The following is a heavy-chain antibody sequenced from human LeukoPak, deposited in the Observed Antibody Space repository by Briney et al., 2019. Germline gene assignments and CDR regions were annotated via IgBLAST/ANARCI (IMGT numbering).Heavy chain of an antibody. Sequence: SETLSLTCTVSGGSISSNYWSWIRQPAGKGLEWIGRIYTSGSTNYNPSLKSRVTMSVDTSKNQFSLKLSSVTAADTAVYYCARVKLYGDYSGPRRDWFHPWGQGTLVTVSS. J-gene: IGHJ5*02. CDR3: ARVKLYGDYSGPRRDWFHP. CDR2: IYTSGST. V-gene: IGHV4-4*07. D-gene: IGHD4-17*01. CDR1: GGSISSNY.